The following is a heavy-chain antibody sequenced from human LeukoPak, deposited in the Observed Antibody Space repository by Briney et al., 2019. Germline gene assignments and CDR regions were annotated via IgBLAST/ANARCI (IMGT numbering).Heavy chain of an antibody. CDR3: ARPSSLYGGTSEDY. Sequence: GESLKISCKASGYSFTDYWLVWVRQMPGKGLELMGAIYPGDSDTRCSPSLYGQVTISADKSVSTTYLQWSSLQASDTAMYYCARPSSLYGGTSEDYWGQGTLVIVSS. D-gene: IGHD4-23*01. V-gene: IGHV5-51*01. CDR1: GYSFTDYW. J-gene: IGHJ4*02. CDR2: IYPGDSDT.